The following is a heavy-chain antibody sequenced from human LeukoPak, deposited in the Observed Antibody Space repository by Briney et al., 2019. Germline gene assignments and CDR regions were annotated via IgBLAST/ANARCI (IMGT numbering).Heavy chain of an antibody. CDR3: ARGPGSLTI. CDR2: ISSTSTYI. D-gene: IGHD4/OR15-4a*01. Sequence: KSGGSLRLSCAASGFTFSSYAMSWVRQAPGKGLEWVSSISSTSTYIYYADSLKGRFTISRDNAKKSLYLQMNSLRAEDTAVYYCARGPGSLTIWGQGTLVTVSS. CDR1: GFTFSSYA. J-gene: IGHJ4*02. V-gene: IGHV3-21*01.